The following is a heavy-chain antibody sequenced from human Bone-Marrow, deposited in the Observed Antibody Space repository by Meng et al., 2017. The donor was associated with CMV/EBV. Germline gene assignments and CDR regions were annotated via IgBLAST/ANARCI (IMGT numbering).Heavy chain of an antibody. CDR1: GYTFTGYY. CDR3: ARELGGRTAMATSSLNWFAP. V-gene: IGHV1-2*02. Sequence: ASVKVSCKASGYTFTGYYMHWVRQAPGQGLEWMGWINPNSGGTNYAQKFQGRVTMTRDTSISTAYMELSSVTAADTAVYYCARELGGRTAMATSSLNWFAPWGQGHLV. D-gene: IGHD5-18*01. J-gene: IGHJ5*02. CDR2: INPNSGGT.